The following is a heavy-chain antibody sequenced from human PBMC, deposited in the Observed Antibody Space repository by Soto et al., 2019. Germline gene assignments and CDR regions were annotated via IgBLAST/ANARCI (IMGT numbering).Heavy chain of an antibody. CDR1: GGSISSGDYY. J-gene: IGHJ3*02. V-gene: IGHV4-30-4*01. CDR2: IYYSGST. Sequence: NPSETLSLTCTVSGGSISSGDYYWSWIRQPPGKGLEWIGYIYYSGSTYYNPSLKSRVTISVDTSKNQFSLKLSSVTAADTAVYYCARTGATDAFDIWGQGTMVTVS. D-gene: IGHD3-10*01. CDR3: ARTGATDAFDI.